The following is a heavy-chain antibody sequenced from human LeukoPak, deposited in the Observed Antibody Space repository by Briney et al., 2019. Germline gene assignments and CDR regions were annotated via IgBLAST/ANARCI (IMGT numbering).Heavy chain of an antibody. D-gene: IGHD4/OR15-4a*01. CDR3: ARDMVRGYELIDY. V-gene: IGHV3-66*01. CDR2: IYSGGST. CDR1: GFTVSSNY. J-gene: IGHJ4*02. Sequence: PGGSLRLSCAASGFTVSSNYMSWVRQAPGKGLEWVSVIYSGGSTFYADSVKGRFTISRDNAKNSLYLQMNSLRAEDTAVYYCARDMVRGYELIDYWGQGALVTVSS.